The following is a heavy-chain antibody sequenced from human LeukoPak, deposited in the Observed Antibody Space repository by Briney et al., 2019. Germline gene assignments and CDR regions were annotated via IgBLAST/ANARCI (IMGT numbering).Heavy chain of an antibody. CDR2: ITGSGDET. CDR3: ARERGLGQGHFDY. V-gene: IGHV3-23*01. D-gene: IGHD1-26*01. J-gene: IGHJ4*02. Sequence: PGGSLRLSCAASGFTFSRYAMNWVRQAPGKGLEWVSTITGSGDETFYADSVKGRFTISRDNSRNTLYLQMNSLRAEDTAVYYCARERGLGQGHFDYWGQGTLVTVSS. CDR1: GFTFSRYA.